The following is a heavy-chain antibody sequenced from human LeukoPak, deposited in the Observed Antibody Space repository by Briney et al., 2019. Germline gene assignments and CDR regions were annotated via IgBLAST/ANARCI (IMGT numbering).Heavy chain of an antibody. Sequence: GGTLRLSCAASGFTFSSYDMHWVRQATGKGLEWVSAIGTAGDTYYPGSVKGRFTISRENAKNSLYLQMNSLRAVDTAVYYCARGGNRYCSGGSCYMFDYWGQGTLVTVSS. CDR1: GFTFSSYD. V-gene: IGHV3-13*01. CDR3: ARGGNRYCSGGSCYMFDY. CDR2: IGTAGDT. D-gene: IGHD2-15*01. J-gene: IGHJ4*02.